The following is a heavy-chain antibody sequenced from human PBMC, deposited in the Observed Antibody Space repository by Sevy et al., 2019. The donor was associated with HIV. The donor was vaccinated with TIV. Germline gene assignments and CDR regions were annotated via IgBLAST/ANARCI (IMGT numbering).Heavy chain of an antibody. CDR1: GYTLTDLS. CDR3: ATASRLRFLEWSNQGPKSFDY. D-gene: IGHD3-3*01. Sequence: ASVKVSCKVSGYTLTDLSMHWVRQAPGKGLEWMGGFDPEDGETIYAQKFQGRVTMTEDTSTDTAYMELSSLRSEDTAVYYCATASRLRFLEWSNQGPKSFDYWGQGTLVTVSS. J-gene: IGHJ4*02. V-gene: IGHV1-24*01. CDR2: FDPEDGET.